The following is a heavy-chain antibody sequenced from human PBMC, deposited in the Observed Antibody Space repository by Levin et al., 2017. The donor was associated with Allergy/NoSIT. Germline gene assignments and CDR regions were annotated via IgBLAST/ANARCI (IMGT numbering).Heavy chain of an antibody. D-gene: IGHD3-10*01. V-gene: IGHV4-39*01. CDR2: VYSSGST. J-gene: IGHJ6*02. Sequence: SETLSLTCTVSGGSINSRSDYWAWIRQPPGKGLEWIGTVYSSGSTFYNPSLTRRVTISVDMSKSQVSLTLTSVTAADAAVYYCARQRNYYDSGRGSMDVWGLGTTVTVSS. CDR3: ARQRNYYDSGRGSMDV. CDR1: GGSINSRSDY.